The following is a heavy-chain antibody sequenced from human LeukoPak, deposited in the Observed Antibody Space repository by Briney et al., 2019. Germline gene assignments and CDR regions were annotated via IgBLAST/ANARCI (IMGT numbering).Heavy chain of an antibody. D-gene: IGHD1-7*01. CDR1: GFIFSSYV. J-gene: IGHJ6*02. CDR2: IWYDGSNK. CDR3: ARDRGTGWNYYGMDV. V-gene: IGHV3-33*01. Sequence: GGSLRLSCAASGFIFSSYVIHWVRQAPGKGLEWVAVIWYDGSNKYYADSVKGRFAISRDDSKNTLYLQMNSLRAEDTAVYYCARDRGTGWNYYGMDVWGQGTTVTVSS.